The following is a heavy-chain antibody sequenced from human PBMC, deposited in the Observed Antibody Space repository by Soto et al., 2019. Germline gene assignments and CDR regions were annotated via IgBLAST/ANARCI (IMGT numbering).Heavy chain of an antibody. CDR1: GGTIVSGGYY. CDR3: ARHECPPRVWYQLPPCVFGKDYYYGMDV. D-gene: IGHD2-2*01. V-gene: IGHV4-30-4*08. Sequence: PSETLCLTCTVSGGTIVSGGYYWSWKRQPPGKGLEWIGYIYHSGSTYYNPSLKSRVTISVDTSKNQFSLKLSSVTAADTAVYYCARHECPPRVWYQLPPCVFGKDYYYGMDVWGQGTTVTVSS. CDR2: IYHSGST. J-gene: IGHJ6*02.